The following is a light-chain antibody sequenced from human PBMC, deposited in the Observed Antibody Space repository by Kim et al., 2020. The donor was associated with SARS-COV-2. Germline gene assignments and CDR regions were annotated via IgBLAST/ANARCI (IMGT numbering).Light chain of an antibody. Sequence: QSVLTQPPSVSAAPGQRVIISCSGSTSSFERNFVSWYQQFPGRAPKLLIYDNDRRPSGIPDRFSGSKSGTSATLAITGLQTGDEADYFCGTWDSSLSGLFGGGTQLTVL. V-gene: IGLV1-51*01. CDR2: DND. J-gene: IGLJ3*02. CDR3: GTWDSSLSGL. CDR1: TSSFERNF.